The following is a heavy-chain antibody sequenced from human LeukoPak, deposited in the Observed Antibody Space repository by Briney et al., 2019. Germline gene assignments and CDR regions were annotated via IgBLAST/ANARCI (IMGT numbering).Heavy chain of an antibody. Sequence: ASVKVSCKASGGTFSSYAISWVRQATGQGLEWMGWMNPNSGNTGYAQKFQGRVTMTRNTSISTAYMELSSLRSEDTAVYYCATGLAAAGFDYWGQGTLVTVSS. V-gene: IGHV1-8*02. CDR1: GGTFSSYA. CDR3: ATGLAAAGFDY. CDR2: MNPNSGNT. D-gene: IGHD6-13*01. J-gene: IGHJ4*02.